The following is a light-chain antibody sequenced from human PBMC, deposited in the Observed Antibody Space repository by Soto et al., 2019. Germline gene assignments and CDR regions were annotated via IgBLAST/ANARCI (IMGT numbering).Light chain of an antibody. CDR2: GAS. V-gene: IGKV3-15*01. CDR1: QSLSSN. CDR3: QQYNNWPPIT. Sequence: ELVMTQSPATLSVSPGERATLSCRASQSLSSNLAWYQQKPGQAPRLLIYGASTRATGIPARFSGSGSGTEFTLTISSLQSEDFAVYYGQQYNNWPPITFGQGTRLEIK. J-gene: IGKJ5*01.